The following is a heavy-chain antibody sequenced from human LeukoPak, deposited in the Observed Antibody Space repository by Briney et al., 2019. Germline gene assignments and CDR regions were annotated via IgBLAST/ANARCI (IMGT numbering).Heavy chain of an antibody. Sequence: SETLSLTCAVYGGSFSGYYWSWIRQPAGKGLEWIGRIYTSGSTNYNPSLKSRVTMSVDTSKNQFSLKLSSVTAADTAVYYCARAQFWSGNNDAFDIWGQGTMVTVSS. CDR3: ARAQFWSGNNDAFDI. V-gene: IGHV4-59*10. J-gene: IGHJ3*02. D-gene: IGHD3-3*01. CDR1: GGSFSGYY. CDR2: IYTSGST.